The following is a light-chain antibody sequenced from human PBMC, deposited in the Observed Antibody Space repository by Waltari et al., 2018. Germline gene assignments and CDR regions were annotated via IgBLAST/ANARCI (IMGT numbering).Light chain of an antibody. V-gene: IGLV4-69*01. J-gene: IGLJ3*02. Sequence: QLVVTQSPSASAPLGASVKLTCTLSSGHSSNIVAWLQQRPEKGPRYLMKVNSDGSHIKGDDIPDRFSGSSSGAERYLTISSLPPDDEADYYCQTGGHGTWVFGGGTTLTVL. CDR1: SGHSSNI. CDR3: QTGGHGTWV. CDR2: VNSDGSH.